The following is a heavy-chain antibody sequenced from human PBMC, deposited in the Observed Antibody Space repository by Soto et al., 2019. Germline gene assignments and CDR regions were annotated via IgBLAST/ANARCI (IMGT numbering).Heavy chain of an antibody. J-gene: IGHJ3*02. Sequence: QVQLQESGPGLVKPSETLSLTFTVSGGSISSYYWSWIRQPAGKGLEWIGRIYTSGSTNYNPSLKSRVTMSVDTSKNQFSLKLSSVTAADTAVYYCARERFYYDSSGYLRPAFDIWGQGTMVTVSS. CDR1: GGSISSYY. V-gene: IGHV4-4*07. CDR2: IYTSGST. CDR3: ARERFYYDSSGYLRPAFDI. D-gene: IGHD3-22*01.